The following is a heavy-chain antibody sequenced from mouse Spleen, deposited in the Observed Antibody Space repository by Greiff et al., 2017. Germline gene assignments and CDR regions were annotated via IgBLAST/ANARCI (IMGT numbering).Heavy chain of an antibody. J-gene: IGHJ2*01. Sequence: VQLQQSGPELVKPGASVKISCKASGYSFTGYYMNWVKQSPEKSLEWIGEINPSTGGTTYNQKFKAKATLTVDKSSSTAYMQLKSLTSEDSAVYYCARGRLRLRGDYWGQGTTLTVSS. CDR2: INPSTGGT. CDR1: GYSFTGYY. CDR3: ARGRLRLRGDY. V-gene: IGHV1-42*01. D-gene: IGHD2-2*01.